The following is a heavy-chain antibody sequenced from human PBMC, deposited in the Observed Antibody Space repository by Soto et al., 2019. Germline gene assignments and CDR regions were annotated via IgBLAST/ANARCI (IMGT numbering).Heavy chain of an antibody. Sequence: PVESPNISCKGSGYLFTSYWIGWVLQMPGQGLGWRGIIYPADPDTKYSPSFQGQVTTSADKSINTAYLQWSSLKASAAAMYYCASPYYYGSGSIDGFDIWGQGTMVTVSS. CDR2: IYPADPDT. CDR3: ASPYYYGSGSIDGFDI. CDR1: GYLFTSYW. J-gene: IGHJ3*02. V-gene: IGHV5-51*01. D-gene: IGHD3-10*01.